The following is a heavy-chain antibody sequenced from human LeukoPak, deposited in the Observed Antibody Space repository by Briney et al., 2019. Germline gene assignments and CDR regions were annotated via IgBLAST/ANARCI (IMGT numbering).Heavy chain of an antibody. CDR3: ARVSMGTDYFDY. CDR2: INPSGSST. V-gene: IGHV1-46*01. J-gene: IGHJ4*01. D-gene: IGHD1/OR15-1a*01. Sequence: APVKPCCNASGYSFTSYYMHAVRQAPGQGLEWMGIINPSGSSTTYAQKFQGRVTMTRDTSTSTVYMELSSLRSEDTAVYYCARVSMGTDYFDYWGEG. CDR1: GYSFTSYY.